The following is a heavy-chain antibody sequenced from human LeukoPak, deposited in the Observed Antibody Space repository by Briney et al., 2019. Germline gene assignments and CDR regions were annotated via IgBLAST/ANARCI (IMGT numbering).Heavy chain of an antibody. CDR2: ITSRSSFI. D-gene: IGHD2-15*01. Sequence: GGSLRLSCAASGFSFSNYNMNWVRQAPGKGLEWVASITSRSSFINYADSVTGRFTISRDNAKNSLYLQMTSLRPEDTAIYYCAREVVAAHFDYWGQGTLVTVSS. J-gene: IGHJ4*02. V-gene: IGHV3-21*01. CDR1: GFSFSNYN. CDR3: AREVVAAHFDY.